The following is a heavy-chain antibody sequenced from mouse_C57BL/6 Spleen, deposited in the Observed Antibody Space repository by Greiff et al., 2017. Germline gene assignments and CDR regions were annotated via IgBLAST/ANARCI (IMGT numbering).Heavy chain of an antibody. Sequence: QVQLQQPVAELVRPGSSVKLSCKASGYTFTSSWMDWVKQRPGQGLEWIGNIYPSDSETHYNQKFKDKATLPVDTSSSTAYMQPSSLTSEGSAVXYCARRYYYGSSHWYLDVWGTGTTVTVSS. D-gene: IGHD1-1*01. CDR3: ARRYYYGSSHWYLDV. CDR2: IYPSDSET. J-gene: IGHJ1*03. CDR1: GYTFTSSW. V-gene: IGHV1-61*01.